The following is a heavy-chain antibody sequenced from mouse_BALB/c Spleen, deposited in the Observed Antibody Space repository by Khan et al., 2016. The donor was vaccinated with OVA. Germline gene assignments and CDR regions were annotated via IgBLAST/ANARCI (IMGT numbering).Heavy chain of an antibody. CDR1: GYTFTSYY. CDR2: INPSNGGT. Sequence: SGAELVKPGASVKLSCKASGYTFTSYYMYWVKQRPGQGLEWIGEINPSNGGTNVNEKFKNKATLTVDKSSSTAYRELSSLTSEDSAVYYCTRGGYGSPFAYWGQGTLVTVAA. CDR3: TRGGYGSPFAY. J-gene: IGHJ3*01. V-gene: IGHV1S81*02. D-gene: IGHD1-1*01.